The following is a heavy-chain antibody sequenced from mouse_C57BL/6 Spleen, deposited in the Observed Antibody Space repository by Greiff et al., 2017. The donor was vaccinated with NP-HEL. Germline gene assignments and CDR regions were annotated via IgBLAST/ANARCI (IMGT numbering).Heavy chain of an antibody. J-gene: IGHJ2*01. CDR3: AREGYDGYYLDY. V-gene: IGHV5-4*01. D-gene: IGHD2-3*01. CDR1: GFTFSSYA. CDR2: ISDGGSYT. Sequence: EVQGVESGGGLVKPGGSLKLSCAASGFTFSSYAMSWVRQTPETRLEWVSTISDGGSYTYYPDNVKGRFPISRDNAKNNLDLQMSHLKSEDTAMYYCAREGYDGYYLDYWGQGTTLTVSS.